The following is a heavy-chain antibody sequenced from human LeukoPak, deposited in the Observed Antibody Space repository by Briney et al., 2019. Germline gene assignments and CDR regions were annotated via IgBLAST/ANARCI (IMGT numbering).Heavy chain of an antibody. D-gene: IGHD3-22*01. CDR3: ARGGDGDYYDSSGYYPDLDY. J-gene: IGHJ4*02. V-gene: IGHV4-34*01. CDR2: INHSGST. Sequence: SGTLSLTCAVYGGSFSGYYWSWIRQPPGKGLEWIGEINHSGSTNYNPSLKSRVTISVDTSKNQFSLKLSSVTTADTAVYYCARGGDGDYYDSSGYYPDLDYWGQGTLVTVSS. CDR1: GGSFSGYY.